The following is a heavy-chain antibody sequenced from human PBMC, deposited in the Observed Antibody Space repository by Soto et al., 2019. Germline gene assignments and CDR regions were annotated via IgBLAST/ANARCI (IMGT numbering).Heavy chain of an antibody. J-gene: IGHJ4*02. V-gene: IGHV4-34*01. CDR2: INHSGST. Sequence: SETLSLTCAVYGGSFSGYYWNWIRQPPGKGLEWIGEINHSGSTNYNPSLKSRVTISGDTSKNQFSLKLSSVTAADTAVYYCARAVLGSYDTLYYFDYWGQGTLVTVSS. D-gene: IGHD3-22*01. CDR1: GGSFSGYY. CDR3: ARAVLGSYDTLYYFDY.